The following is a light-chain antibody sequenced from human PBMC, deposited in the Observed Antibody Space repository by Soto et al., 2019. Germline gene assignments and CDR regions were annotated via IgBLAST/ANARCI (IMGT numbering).Light chain of an antibody. J-gene: IGLJ1*01. V-gene: IGLV2-8*01. CDR3: LSYADTAYV. CDR2: EVS. Sequence: QSVLTQPASVSGSPGQSITISCTGTSSDVGGYNYVSWYQQHPGKAPKLMIYEVSNRPSGVPDRFSGSKSGNTAFLTVSGLQAEDEADYYCLSYADTAYVFGTGTKVTVL. CDR1: SSDVGGYNY.